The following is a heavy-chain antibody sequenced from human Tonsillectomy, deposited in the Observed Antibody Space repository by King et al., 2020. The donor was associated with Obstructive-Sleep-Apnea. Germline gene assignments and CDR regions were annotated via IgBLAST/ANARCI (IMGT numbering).Heavy chain of an antibody. CDR3: ARVGQLALVDY. V-gene: IGHV3-21*01. D-gene: IGHD6-6*01. J-gene: IGHJ4*02. CDR1: GFTFSSYS. CDR2: ISSSSSYM. Sequence: VQLVESGGGLVKPGGSLRLSCAASGFTFSSYSMNWVRQAPGKGLEWVSSISSSSSYMYYADSVKGRFTISRDNAKNSLYLQMNSLRAEDTAVYYCARVGQLALVDYWGEGTLVTVSS.